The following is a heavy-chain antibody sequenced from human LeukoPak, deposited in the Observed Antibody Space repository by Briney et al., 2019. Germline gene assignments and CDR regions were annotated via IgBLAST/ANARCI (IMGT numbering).Heavy chain of an antibody. V-gene: IGHV4-30-4*08. CDR3: ARVWYQLLAGWFDP. CDR2: IYYSGST. CDR1: GGSFSDYY. Sequence: SETLSLTCAVYGGSFSDYYWSWIRQPPGKGLEWIGYIYYSGSTYYNPSLKSRVTISVDTSKNQFSLKLSSVTAADTAVYYCARVWYQLLAGWFDPWGQGTLVTVSS. J-gene: IGHJ5*02. D-gene: IGHD2-2*01.